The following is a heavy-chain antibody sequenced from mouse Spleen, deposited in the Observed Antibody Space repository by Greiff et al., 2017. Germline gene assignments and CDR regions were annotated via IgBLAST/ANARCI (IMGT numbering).Heavy chain of an antibody. Sequence: EVQLQQSGPELVKPGASVKISCKASGYTFTDYYMNWVKQSHGKSLEWIGDINPNNGGTSYNQKFKGKATLTVDKSSSTAYMELRSLTSEDSAVYYCARRTTVPFDYWGQGTTLTVSS. CDR3: ARRTTVPFDY. V-gene: IGHV1-26*01. CDR1: GYTFTDYY. J-gene: IGHJ2*01. D-gene: IGHD1-1*01. CDR2: INPNNGGT.